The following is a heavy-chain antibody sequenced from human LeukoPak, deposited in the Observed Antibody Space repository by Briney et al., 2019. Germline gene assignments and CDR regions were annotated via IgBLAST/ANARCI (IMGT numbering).Heavy chain of an antibody. CDR3: ARAWFGELLINWFDP. CDR2: INAGNGNT. V-gene: IGHV1-3*01. CDR1: GYTFTSYA. J-gene: IGHJ5*02. Sequence: ASVKVSCKASGYTFTSYAMNWVRQAPGQRLEWMGWINAGNGNTKYSQKFQGRVTITRDTSASTAYMELSSLRSEDTAVYYCARAWFGELLINWFDPWGQGTLVTVSS. D-gene: IGHD3-10*01.